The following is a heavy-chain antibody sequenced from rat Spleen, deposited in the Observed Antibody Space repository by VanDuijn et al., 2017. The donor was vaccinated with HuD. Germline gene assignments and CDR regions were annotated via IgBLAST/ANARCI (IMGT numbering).Heavy chain of an antibody. V-gene: IGHV3-3*01. J-gene: IGHJ4*01. CDR1: AYSIISSYR. D-gene: IGHD1-10*01. Sequence: VQLQESGPGLVKPSQSLSLTCSVTAYSIISSYRWNWIRKFPGNKLEWMGHLNSAGTTSYNPSPKSRISITRDTSKNQFFLHVNSVSTEDTATYYCARSRYNNYVMDAWGQGASVTVSA. CDR2: LNSAGTT. CDR3: ARSRYNNYVMDA.